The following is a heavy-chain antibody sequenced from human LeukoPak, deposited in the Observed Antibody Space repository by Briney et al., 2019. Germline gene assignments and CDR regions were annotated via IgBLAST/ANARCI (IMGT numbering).Heavy chain of an antibody. CDR1: GFAFSGYG. CDR2: IAYDGSDK. V-gene: IGHV3-30*02. D-gene: IGHD6-19*01. J-gene: IGHJ4*02. CDR3: AKDRAAHSSGWEYYFDY. Sequence: PGGSLRLSCAASGFAFSGYGMHWVRQAPGKGLEWVTYIAYDGSDKFYADSVRGRFTISRDNSKNTLYLQMNSLRAEDTAVYYCAKDRAAHSSGWEYYFDYWGQGTLVTVSS.